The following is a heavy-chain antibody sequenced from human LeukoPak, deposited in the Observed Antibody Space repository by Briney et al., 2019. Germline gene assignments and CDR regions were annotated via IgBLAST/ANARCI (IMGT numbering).Heavy chain of an antibody. J-gene: IGHJ6*03. D-gene: IGHD5-24*01. CDR2: IYYSGNT. V-gene: IGHV4-39*01. Sequence: PSETLSLTCTVSGDSISSSNSYWGWIRQPPGKGLEWIGSIYYSGNTYYNASLKSRVTISVDTSKNQFSLKLTSVTAADTAVYYCARGKRSGYYYMDVWGKGTTVTVSS. CDR3: ARGKRSGYYYMDV. CDR1: GDSISSSNSY.